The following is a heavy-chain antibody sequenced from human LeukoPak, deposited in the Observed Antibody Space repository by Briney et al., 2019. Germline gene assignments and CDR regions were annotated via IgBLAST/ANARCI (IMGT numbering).Heavy chain of an antibody. CDR2: RYYSMST. CDR3: ARRHDGDFDY. CDR1: GGSLSSSSYH. D-gene: IGHD7-27*01. J-gene: IGHJ4*02. Sequence: SSETLSLTCTVSGGSLSSSSYHWGWIRLPPGKGLEWIGNRYYSMSTYYNPSLKSRVPISLDRSKIQLSLKLNSLTAADVAVYYCARRHDGDFDYWGQGTLVSVS. V-gene: IGHV4-39*01.